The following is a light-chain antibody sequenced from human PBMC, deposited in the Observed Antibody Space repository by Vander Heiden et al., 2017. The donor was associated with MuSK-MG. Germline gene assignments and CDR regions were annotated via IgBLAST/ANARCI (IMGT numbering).Light chain of an antibody. CDR1: QSHSSSY. J-gene: IGKJ3*01. CDR3: QQYGSSPFT. CDR2: GAS. Sequence: ELALTQSPGTLSFSPGERATLSCRASQSHSSSYLTWYQQKPGQAPRLLIYGASSRDTGIPDRFSGSGSGTDFTLTISRLEPEDFAVYYCQQYGSSPFTFGHGTKVDIK. V-gene: IGKV3-20*01.